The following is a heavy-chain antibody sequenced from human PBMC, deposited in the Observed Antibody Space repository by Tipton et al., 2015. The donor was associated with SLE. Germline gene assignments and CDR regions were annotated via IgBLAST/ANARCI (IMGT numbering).Heavy chain of an antibody. CDR1: GGSISSYY. J-gene: IGHJ3*02. Sequence: TLSLTCTVSGGSISSYYWSWIRQPPGKGLEWIGYIYTSGGTNYDPSLKSRVTISVDTSKNQFSLKLSSVTAADTAVYYCATSDYGDYVPYAFDIWGQGTMVTVSS. V-gene: IGHV4-4*08. CDR3: ATSDYGDYVPYAFDI. D-gene: IGHD4-17*01. CDR2: IYTSGGT.